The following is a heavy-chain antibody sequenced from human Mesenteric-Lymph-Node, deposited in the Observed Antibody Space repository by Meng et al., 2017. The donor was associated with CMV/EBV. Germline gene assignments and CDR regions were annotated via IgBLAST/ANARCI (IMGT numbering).Heavy chain of an antibody. J-gene: IGHJ5*01. Sequence: GSLRLSCTVSGGSISGYFWSWIRQPPGKGLEWIGYLYYRGGTNYNPSLKSRVTMSVDTSKNQLLLNLNSVTAADTAVYYCASGAHSSNWYDYWGQGTLVTVSS. D-gene: IGHD6-13*01. CDR3: ASGAHSSNWYDY. CDR1: GGSISGYF. V-gene: IGHV4-59*01. CDR2: LYYRGGT.